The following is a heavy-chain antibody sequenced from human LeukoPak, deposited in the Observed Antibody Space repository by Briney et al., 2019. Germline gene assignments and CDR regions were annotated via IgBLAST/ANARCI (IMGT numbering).Heavy chain of an antibody. J-gene: IGHJ6*04. CDR2: ISSSSGTI. CDR3: AELGITMIGGV. CDR1: GFTFSNSG. V-gene: IGHV3-48*01. Sequence: GGSLRLSCAASGFTFSNSGMNWVRQAPGKGLEWVSYISSSSGTIYYADSVKGRFTISRDNAKNSLYLQMNSLRAEDTAVYYCAELGITMIGGVWGKGTTVTISS. D-gene: IGHD3-10*02.